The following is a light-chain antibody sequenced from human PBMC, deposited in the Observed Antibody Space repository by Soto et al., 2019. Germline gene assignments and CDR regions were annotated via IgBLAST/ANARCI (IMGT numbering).Light chain of an antibody. CDR2: GAS. J-gene: IGKJ4*01. V-gene: IGKV1-9*01. Sequence: DIQLTQSPSLLSASVGDRVTITCRASQDITSYLAWYQKKPGKAPNLLIYGASTLQSGVPSRFSGSGSGTDFTLTISSLQAEDFASYYCQQTRAYPSTFGGGTKVDIK. CDR3: QQTRAYPST. CDR1: QDITSY.